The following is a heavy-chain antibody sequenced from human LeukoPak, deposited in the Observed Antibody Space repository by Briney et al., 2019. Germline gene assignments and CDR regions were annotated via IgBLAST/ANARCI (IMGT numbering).Heavy chain of an antibody. CDR3: AGDGEYGTGSYYRGCFDY. CDR2: IHPRSGET. V-gene: IGHV1-2*02. J-gene: IGHJ4*02. D-gene: IGHD3-10*01. CDR1: GYSFTAFY. Sequence: ASVKVSCKASGYSFTAFYIHWVRQAPGQGLEWMGWIHPRSGETNYAYKFRGRVTMTRDTSTGPAYMDLGSLGSDDPAVYSVAGDGEYGTGSYYRGCFDYWGQGILVTVSS.